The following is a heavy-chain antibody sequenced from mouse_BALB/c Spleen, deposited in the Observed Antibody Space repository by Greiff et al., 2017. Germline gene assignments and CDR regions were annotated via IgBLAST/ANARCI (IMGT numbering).Heavy chain of an antibody. V-gene: IGHV1-4*01. D-gene: IGHD1-1*01. CDR3: ARYCYVRWAMDC. Sequence: QVQLQQPGAELARPGASVKMYCKASGYTFTSYTMHWVKQRPGPGPEWIGYINPSSGYTNYNQKFKDKATLTADKSSSTAYMQLSSLTSEDSAVYCWARYCYVRWAMDCWGQGTSVTVSS. CDR2: INPSSGYT. CDR1: GYTFTSYT. J-gene: IGHJ4*01.